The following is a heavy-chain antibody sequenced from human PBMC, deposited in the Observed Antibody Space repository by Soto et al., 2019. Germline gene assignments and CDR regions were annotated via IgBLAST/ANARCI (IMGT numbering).Heavy chain of an antibody. CDR1: GFTFTSSA. J-gene: IGHJ5*02. V-gene: IGHV1-58*01. CDR2: IVVGSGNT. D-gene: IGHD1-26*01. Sequence: SVKVSCKASGFTFTSSAVQWVRQTRGQRLEWIGWIVVGSGNTNYAQKFQERVTITRDMSTSTAYMELSSLRSEDTAVYYCAAEAPGVAASPRPLAPWGQGTLVTVSS. CDR3: AAEAPGVAASPRPLAP.